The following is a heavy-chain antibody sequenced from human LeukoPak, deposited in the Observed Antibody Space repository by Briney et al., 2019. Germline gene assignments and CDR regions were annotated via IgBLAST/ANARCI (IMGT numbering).Heavy chain of an antibody. CDR1: GYTFTSYD. D-gene: IGHD3-22*01. Sequence: ASVKVSRKASGYTFTSYDINWVRQATGQGLEWMGWMNPNSGNTGYAQKFQGRVTMTRNTSISTAYMELSSLRSEDTAVYYCARGPPPTYYYDSSGNQDYYYGMDVWGQGTTVTVSS. CDR2: MNPNSGNT. V-gene: IGHV1-8*01. J-gene: IGHJ6*02. CDR3: ARGPPPTYYYDSSGNQDYYYGMDV.